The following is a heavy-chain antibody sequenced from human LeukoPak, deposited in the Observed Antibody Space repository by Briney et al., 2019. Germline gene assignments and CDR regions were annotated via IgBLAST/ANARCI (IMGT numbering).Heavy chain of an antibody. Sequence: GGSLRLSCAVSGFTFSTYAMSWVRQAPGKGLEWVSAISGSGGSTYYAESVKGRFTISRDNSKNTLYLQMNSLRAEDTAVYYCAKAITFGGVIVSDAFDIWGQGTMVTVSS. CDR3: AKAITFGGVIVSDAFDI. J-gene: IGHJ3*02. CDR1: GFTFSTYA. V-gene: IGHV3-23*01. D-gene: IGHD3-16*02. CDR2: ISGSGGST.